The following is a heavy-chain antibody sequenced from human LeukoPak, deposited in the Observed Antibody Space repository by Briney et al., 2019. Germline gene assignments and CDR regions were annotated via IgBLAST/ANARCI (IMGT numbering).Heavy chain of an antibody. J-gene: IGHJ4*02. D-gene: IGHD1-1*01. CDR2: ISHSGRT. Sequence: SSETLSLTCAVSGXSMSSSGYFWAWIRQPPGKGLEWIGSISHSGRTYYNPSLQSRVTISVDTSKNNFSLEVMSVTAADTAVFYCARHRCKTTGCFVRYNFDYWGQGALVTVSS. V-gene: IGHV4-39*01. CDR1: GXSMSSSGYF. CDR3: ARHRCKTTGCFVRYNFDY.